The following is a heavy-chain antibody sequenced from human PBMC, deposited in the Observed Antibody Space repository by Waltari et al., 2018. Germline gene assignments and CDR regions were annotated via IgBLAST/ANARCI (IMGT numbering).Heavy chain of an antibody. CDR3: ARQTLGYCTSAACRRLET. J-gene: IGHJ5*02. CDR1: GYFINTGFF. D-gene: IGHD2-2*03. CDR2: IYHDGTT. Sequence: QVQLQESGPGLVRPSVTLSLTCDVSGYFINTGFFWGWIRQPPGKGLEWIGNIYHDGTTYHTPSLKNRLTISLDTSKNQFSLRLTFVTVADSALYYCARQTLGYCTSAACRRLETWGQGILVTVSS. V-gene: IGHV4-38-2*01.